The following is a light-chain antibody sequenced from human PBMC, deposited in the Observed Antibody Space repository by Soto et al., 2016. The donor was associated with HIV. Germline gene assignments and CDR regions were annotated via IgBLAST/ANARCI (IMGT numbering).Light chain of an antibody. Sequence: DIQMTQSPSSVSASVGDRVTITCRASQDISSWLAWYQQKPGKAPKLLIYVASSLQSGVPSRFSGSGSGTDFTLTISSLQAEDLATYFCQQYKNYPLTFGGGTKVGIK. V-gene: IGKV1-12*01. J-gene: IGKJ4*01. CDR2: VAS. CDR3: QQYKNYPLT. CDR1: QDISSW.